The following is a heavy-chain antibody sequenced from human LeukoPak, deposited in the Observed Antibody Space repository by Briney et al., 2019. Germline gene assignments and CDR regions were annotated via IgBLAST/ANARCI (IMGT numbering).Heavy chain of an antibody. CDR3: AKDPSSASLEYYFDY. CDR2: IYSGGST. J-gene: IGHJ4*02. V-gene: IGHV3-53*01. Sequence: PGGSLRLSCAASGFTVSSNYMSWVRQAPGKGLEWVSVIYSGGSTYYADSVKGRFTISRHNSKNTLYLQMNSLRAEDTAVYYCAKDPSSASLEYYFDYWGQGTLVTVSS. CDR1: GFTVSSNY.